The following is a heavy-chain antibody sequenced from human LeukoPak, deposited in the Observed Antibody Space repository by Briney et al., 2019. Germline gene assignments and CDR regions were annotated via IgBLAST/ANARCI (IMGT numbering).Heavy chain of an antibody. CDR2: ISSSGSTI. CDR1: GFTFSSYE. CDR3: ARDLRIVSGSYLDY. D-gene: IGHD1-26*01. V-gene: IGHV3-48*03. J-gene: IGHJ4*03. Sequence: GALRLSCAASGFTFSSYEMNWVRQAPGKGLEWVSYISSSGSTIYYADSAKGRFISSRDNTKNSLYLQMNSLRAEDTAIYYCARDLRIVSGSYLDYWGQGTLVTVSS.